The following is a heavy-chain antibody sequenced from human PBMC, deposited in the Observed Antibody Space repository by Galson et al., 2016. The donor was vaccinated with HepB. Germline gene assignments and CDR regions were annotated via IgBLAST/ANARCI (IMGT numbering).Heavy chain of an antibody. CDR2: IYPGDSDT. Sequence: GAEVKKPGESLKISCKDSGHDFSSFWIGWVRQMPGRGLEWMGIIYPGDSDTRYSPSFQGPVTISADKSISTAYLQGSSLKASDPATYSCAGRGRYFDRTPTQNWGQGTMVTVSS. D-gene: IGHD3-9*01. V-gene: IGHV5-51*01. CDR1: GHDFSSFW. CDR3: AGRGRYFDRTPTQN. J-gene: IGHJ4*02.